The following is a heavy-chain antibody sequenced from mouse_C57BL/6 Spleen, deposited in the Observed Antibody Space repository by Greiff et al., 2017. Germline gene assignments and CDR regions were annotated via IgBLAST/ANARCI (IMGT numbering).Heavy chain of an antibody. CDR2: IDPENGDT. CDR3: TTGDGYPFDY. J-gene: IGHJ2*01. V-gene: IGHV14-4*01. D-gene: IGHD2-3*01. Sequence: EVQLQESGAELVRPGASVKLSCTASGFNIKDDYMHWVKQRPEQGLEWIGWIDPENGDTEYASKFQGKATITADTSSNTAYLQLSSLTSEDTAVYYCTTGDGYPFDYWGQGTTLTVSS. CDR1: GFNIKDDY.